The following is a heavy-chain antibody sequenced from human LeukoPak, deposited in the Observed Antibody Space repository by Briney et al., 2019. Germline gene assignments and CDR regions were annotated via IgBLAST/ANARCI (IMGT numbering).Heavy chain of an antibody. CDR2: IYYSGST. J-gene: IGHJ4*02. D-gene: IGHD6-19*01. CDR1: GGSISSYY. V-gene: IGHV4-59*08. Sequence: SETLSLTCTVSGGSISSYYWSWIRQPPGKGLEWIGYIYYSGSTNYNPSLKSRVTISVDTSKNQFSLKLSPVTAADTAVYYCAGRGIAVADYPYWGQGTLVTVSP. CDR3: AGRGIAVADYPY.